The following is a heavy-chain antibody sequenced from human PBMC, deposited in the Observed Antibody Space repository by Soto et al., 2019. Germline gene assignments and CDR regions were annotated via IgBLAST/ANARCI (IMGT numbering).Heavy chain of an antibody. V-gene: IGHV3-23*01. D-gene: IGHD3-10*01. Sequence: GGSLRLSCAASGFAFNNYAMGWVRQAPGKGLEWVSGISCDGGSTYYADSVKGRFTISRDNSKNTLYLQMNSLRAEDTAVYYCARVQRSGSYYNDAFDIWGQGTMVTVSS. J-gene: IGHJ3*02. CDR2: ISCDGGST. CDR1: GFAFNNYA. CDR3: ARVQRSGSYYNDAFDI.